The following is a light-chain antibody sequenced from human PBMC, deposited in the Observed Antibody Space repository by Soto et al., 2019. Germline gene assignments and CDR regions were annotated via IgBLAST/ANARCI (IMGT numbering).Light chain of an antibody. CDR2: RAS. V-gene: IGKV3-15*01. J-gene: IGKJ1*01. Sequence: EIVMTQSPATLSVSSGESATLSCRASQSVTTDLAWYQQKPGQAPRLLIYRASTRATGIPARFSGSGSGTEFTLTISSLQSEDFAVYYCQHYDNWPWTFGQGTNLEIK. CDR3: QHYDNWPWT. CDR1: QSVTTD.